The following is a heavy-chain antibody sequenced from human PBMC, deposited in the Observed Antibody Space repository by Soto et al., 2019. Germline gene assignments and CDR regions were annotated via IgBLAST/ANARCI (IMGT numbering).Heavy chain of an antibody. V-gene: IGHV4-4*02. J-gene: IGHJ4*02. D-gene: IGHD3-3*01. CDR3: ARVDFWSGSHFDY. Sequence: SETLSLTCAVPSGSISSSNWWSWVRQPPGKGLEWIGEIYHSGSTNYNPSLKSRVTISVDKSKNQFSLKLSSVTAADTAVYYCARVDFWSGSHFDYWGKGTLVTVSS. CDR2: IYHSGST. CDR1: SGSISSSNW.